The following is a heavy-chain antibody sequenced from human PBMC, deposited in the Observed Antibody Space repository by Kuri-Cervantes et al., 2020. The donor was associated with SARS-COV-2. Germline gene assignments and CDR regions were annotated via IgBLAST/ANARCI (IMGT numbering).Heavy chain of an antibody. Sequence: GESLKISCAASGFTFSTYSMTWVRQAPGKGLEWVGRIKSKTDGGTTDYAAPVKGRFTISRDDSKNSLYLQMNSLKTEDTAVYYCAREGKGQAIGAFDIWGQGTMVTVSS. V-gene: IGHV3-15*01. CDR1: GFTFSTYS. CDR2: IKSKTDGGTT. D-gene: IGHD4-23*01. J-gene: IGHJ3*02. CDR3: AREGKGQAIGAFDI.